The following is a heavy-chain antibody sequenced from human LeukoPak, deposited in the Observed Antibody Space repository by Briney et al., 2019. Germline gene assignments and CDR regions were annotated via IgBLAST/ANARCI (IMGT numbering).Heavy chain of an antibody. CDR2: FDPEDGET. CDR3: ATGYSSGYDAFDI. J-gene: IGHJ3*02. CDR1: GYTLTELS. Sequence: ASVKVSCKVSGYTLTELSMHWGRQAPGKGGGRRGGFDPEDGETIYTQEFQGRVTMTEDTSTDTAYMELSSLRSEDTAVYYCATGYSSGYDAFDIWGQGTMVTVSS. V-gene: IGHV1-24*01. D-gene: IGHD6-19*01.